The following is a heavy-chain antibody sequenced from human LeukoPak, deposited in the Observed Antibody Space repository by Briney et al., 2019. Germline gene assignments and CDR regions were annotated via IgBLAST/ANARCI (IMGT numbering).Heavy chain of an antibody. Sequence: GGSLRLCCAASGFTFSSYWMSWVRQASGKGLEWVANIKQDGSEKYYVDSVKGRFTISRDNAKNSLYLQMNSLRAEDTAVYYCARKRYCSGGSCPDVFQHWGQGTLVTVSS. J-gene: IGHJ1*01. V-gene: IGHV3-7*01. CDR2: IKQDGSEK. D-gene: IGHD2-15*01. CDR3: ARKRYCSGGSCPDVFQH. CDR1: GFTFSSYW.